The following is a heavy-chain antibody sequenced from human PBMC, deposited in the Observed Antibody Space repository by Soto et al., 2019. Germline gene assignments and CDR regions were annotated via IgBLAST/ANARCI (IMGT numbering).Heavy chain of an antibody. J-gene: IGHJ6*02. V-gene: IGHV3-30*01. CDR1: GFTFGSYE. CDR3: VRRSTVSYYSVDV. Sequence: QEQLVESGGGVVQPGTSLTLTCVGSGFTFGSYEMHWVRQAPGKGLEGVTFTSYDGSYSYYADSVKGRFTMSRDNSKSLLYLQMNSLRTEDTAVYYCVRRSTVSYYSVDVWGQGNTVTVSS. CDR2: TSYDGSYS. D-gene: IGHD4-17*01.